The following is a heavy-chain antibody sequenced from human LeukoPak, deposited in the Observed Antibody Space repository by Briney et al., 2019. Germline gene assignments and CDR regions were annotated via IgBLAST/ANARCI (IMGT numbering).Heavy chain of an antibody. J-gene: IGHJ4*02. D-gene: IGHD5-24*01. CDR3: ARALRRDGDNFDY. CDR1: GFTVSSNY. V-gene: IGHV3-53*01. CDR2: IYSGGSI. Sequence: AGGSLRLSCAASGFTVSSNYMIWVRQAPGKGLEWVSVIYSGGSIYYEDSVRGRFTISRDISKNSLYLKMNSLRPEDTAVYYCARALRRDGDNFDYWGQGTLVTVSS.